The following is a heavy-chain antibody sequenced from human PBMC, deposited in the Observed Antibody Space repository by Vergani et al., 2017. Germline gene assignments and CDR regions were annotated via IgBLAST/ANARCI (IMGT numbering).Heavy chain of an antibody. V-gene: IGHV1-2*02. CDR3: ARGGRGYYASGSYGWFDP. Sequence: QVQLVQSGAEVKKPGASVKVSCKASGYTFTGYYIHWVRQAPGQGLEWMGWINPNSGDTNYAQKFQGRVTMTRDTSISTAYMELSRLRSDDTAVYYCARGGRGYYASGSYGWFDPWGQGTLVTVSS. D-gene: IGHD3-10*01. CDR2: INPNSGDT. CDR1: GYTFTGYY. J-gene: IGHJ5*02.